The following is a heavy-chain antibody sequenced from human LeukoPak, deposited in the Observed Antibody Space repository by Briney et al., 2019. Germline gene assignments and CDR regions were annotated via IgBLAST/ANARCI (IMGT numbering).Heavy chain of an antibody. V-gene: IGHV4-61*01. CDR3: ARLSGGNPDY. D-gene: IGHD4-23*01. CDR2: IYYSGST. CDR1: GGSFSSGSYY. J-gene: IGHJ4*02. Sequence: SETLSLTCTVSGGSFSSGSYYWSWIRQPPGKGLEWIGYIYYSGSTNYNPSLKSRVTISVDTSKNQFSLKLSSVTAADTAVYYCARLSGGNPDYWGQGTLVTVSS.